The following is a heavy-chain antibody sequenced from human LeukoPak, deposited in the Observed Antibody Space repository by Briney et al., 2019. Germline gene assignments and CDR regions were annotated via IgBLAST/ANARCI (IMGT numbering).Heavy chain of an antibody. Sequence: SETRSLTCIVSGGSISSGGYYWSWIRQHPGKGLEWIGYIYYSGSTYYNPSLKSRVTISVDTSKNQFSLKLSSVTAADTAVYYCARGPHYDILTGYNWYFDLWGRGTLVTVSS. CDR3: ARGPHYDILTGYNWYFDL. CDR2: IYYSGST. J-gene: IGHJ2*01. V-gene: IGHV4-31*03. D-gene: IGHD3-9*01. CDR1: GGSISSGGYY.